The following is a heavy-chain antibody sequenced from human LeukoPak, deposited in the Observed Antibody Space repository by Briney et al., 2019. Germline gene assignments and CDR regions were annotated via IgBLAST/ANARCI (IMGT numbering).Heavy chain of an antibody. D-gene: IGHD1-14*01. V-gene: IGHV4-61*02. J-gene: IGHJ6*03. CDR2: IYTSGST. Sequence: ASQTLSLTCTVSGGSISSGSCYWSWIRQPAGKGLEWIGRIYTSGSTNYNPSLKSRVTISVDTSKNQFSLKLSSVTAADTAVYYCARDSYPPPGDYYYYMDVWGKGTTVTVSS. CDR3: ARDSYPPPGDYYYYMDV. CDR1: GGSISSGSCY.